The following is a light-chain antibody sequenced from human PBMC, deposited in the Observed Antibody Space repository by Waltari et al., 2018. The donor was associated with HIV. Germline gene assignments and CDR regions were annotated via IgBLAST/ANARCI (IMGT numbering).Light chain of an antibody. J-gene: IGLJ1*01. CDR1: SSDVGAYNY. CDR2: DVN. Sequence: QSALTQPASVSGSPGQSISISCTGTSSDVGAYNYVSWYQQHPGQAPKLIIYDVNYRPSGIPSRFLGSKSGNTAALTISGLQAEDEADYYCSSYTGSDTLLGVFGTGTKVTVL. V-gene: IGLV2-14*01. CDR3: SSYTGSDTLLGV.